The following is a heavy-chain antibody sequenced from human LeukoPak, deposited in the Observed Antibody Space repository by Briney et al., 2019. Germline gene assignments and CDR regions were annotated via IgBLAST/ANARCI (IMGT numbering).Heavy chain of an antibody. D-gene: IGHD3-9*01. J-gene: IGHJ4*02. CDR2: IYYSGST. V-gene: IGHV4-31*03. Sequence: SSETLSLTCTVSGGSISSGGYYWSWIRQHPGKGLEWIGYIYYSGSTYYNPSLKSRVTISVDTSKNQFSLKLSSVTAADTAVYYCARLLRYFDWSFDYWGQGTLVTVSS. CDR3: ARLLRYFDWSFDY. CDR1: GGSISSGGYY.